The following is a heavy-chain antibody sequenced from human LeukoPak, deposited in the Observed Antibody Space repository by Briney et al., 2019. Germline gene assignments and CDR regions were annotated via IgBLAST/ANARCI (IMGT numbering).Heavy chain of an antibody. Sequence: KSSETLSLTCTVSGGSISSGSYYWSWIRPPAGTGLEWIGRIYTGGSTNYNPSLKSRVTISVDTSKNQFSLKLSSVTAADTAVYYCARSVVVPAAGLTYYYGMDVWGQGTTVTVSS. CDR1: GGSISSGSYY. D-gene: IGHD2-2*01. CDR3: ARSVVVPAAGLTYYYGMDV. CDR2: IYTGGST. V-gene: IGHV4-61*02. J-gene: IGHJ6*02.